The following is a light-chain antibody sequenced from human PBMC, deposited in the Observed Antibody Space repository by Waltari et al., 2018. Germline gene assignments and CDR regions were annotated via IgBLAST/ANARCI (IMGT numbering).Light chain of an antibody. CDR1: RAPSPYT. V-gene: IGLV4-69*01. J-gene: IGLJ3*02. Sequence: QVVLTQSPSASPSLGASVKLTCTLSRAPSPYTIAWHQQQPEKGPRFLMKVTSDGIYTKGDGIPDRFSGSSLGAERYLTISSLQSEDEADYYCQTWGTYTQRMFGGGTKLTVL. CDR3: QTWGTYTQRM. CDR2: VTSDGIY.